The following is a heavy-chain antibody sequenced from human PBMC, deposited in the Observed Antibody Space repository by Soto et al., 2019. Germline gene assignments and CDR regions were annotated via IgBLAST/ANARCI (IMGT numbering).Heavy chain of an antibody. CDR1: GYTFTSYG. Sequence: ASVKVSCKASGYTFTSYGISWVRQAPGQGLEWMGWISAYKVNTNYAQKLQGRVTMTTDTSTSTAYMELSSLRSDDRAVYYCAIDRLSTEAIGEDCWGQGSLVTGSS. CDR3: AIDRLSTEAIGEDC. D-gene: IGHD2-15*01. J-gene: IGHJ4*02. V-gene: IGHV1-18*01. CDR2: ISAYKVNT.